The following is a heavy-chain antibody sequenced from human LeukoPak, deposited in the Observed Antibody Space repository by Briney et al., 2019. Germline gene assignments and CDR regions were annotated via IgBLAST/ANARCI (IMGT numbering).Heavy chain of an antibody. Sequence: PGGSLRLSCAASGFTFPNYGMSWVRQAPGKGLECVAKIKQDGSEKDYVDSVKGRFTISRDNAKNSLYMQMNRLRAEDTAVYYCARGSEWDRFFAFDMWGQGTVVTVSS. V-gene: IGHV3-7*01. J-gene: IGHJ3*02. CDR1: GFTFPNYG. CDR3: ARGSEWDRFFAFDM. D-gene: IGHD1-26*01. CDR2: IKQDGSEK.